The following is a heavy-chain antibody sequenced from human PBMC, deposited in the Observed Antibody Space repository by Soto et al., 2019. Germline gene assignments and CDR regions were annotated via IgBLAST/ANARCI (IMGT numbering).Heavy chain of an antibody. CDR1: GYSFTSYW. V-gene: IGHV5-51*01. D-gene: IGHD3-3*01. CDR2: IYPGDSDT. Sequence: GESLKISCKGSGYSFTSYWIGWVRQMPGKGLEWMGIIYPGDSDTRYSPSFQGQVTISADKSISTAYLQWSSLKASDTAMYYCARGVTTQSYYYGMDVWGQGTTVTVSS. CDR3: ARGVTTQSYYYGMDV. J-gene: IGHJ6*02.